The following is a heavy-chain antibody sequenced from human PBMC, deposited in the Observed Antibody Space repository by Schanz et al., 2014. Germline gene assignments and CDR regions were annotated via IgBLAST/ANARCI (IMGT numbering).Heavy chain of an antibody. CDR1: GYTFTTYP. CDR3: TTETIAMAGTFSI. Sequence: QVQLVQSGPELKKPGASLKVSCKASGYTFTTYPMNWVRQAPGQGLEWMGWININTGNPTYAQGFTGRFVFSLDTSVSTAYLQISSLKAEDTAAYYCTTETIAMAGTFSIWGQGTLVTVSS. CDR2: ININTGNP. J-gene: IGHJ4*02. D-gene: IGHD6-19*01. V-gene: IGHV7-4-1*02.